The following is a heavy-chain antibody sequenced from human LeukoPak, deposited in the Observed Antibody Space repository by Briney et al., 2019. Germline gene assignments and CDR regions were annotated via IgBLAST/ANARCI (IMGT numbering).Heavy chain of an antibody. CDR3: AKDVSPGLVIMVRGPLFLS. Sequence: SGGSLRLSCEASGFTFSSYVMSWVRQAPGKGLEWVSTISGSGSGTYYVDSVKGRFTISRDNSKNTLYVEMNSLRAEDTAVYYCAKDVSPGLVIMVRGPLFLSWGQGTLVTVSS. CDR2: ISGSGSGT. CDR1: GFTFSSYV. V-gene: IGHV3-23*01. J-gene: IGHJ4*02. D-gene: IGHD3-10*01.